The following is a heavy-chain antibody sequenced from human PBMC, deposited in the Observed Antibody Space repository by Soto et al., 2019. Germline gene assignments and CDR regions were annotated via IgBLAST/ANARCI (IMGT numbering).Heavy chain of an antibody. Sequence: QVQLQESGPGLVKPSQTLSLICTVSGGSISSGDYYWSWIRQPPGRGLEWIVYIYYSGSTYYNPSLKSRVTISVDTSKNQFSRKLSAVTAADTAVYYCARVRSIYWYFDLWGRGTLVTVSS. V-gene: IGHV4-30-4*01. CDR1: GGSISSGDYY. J-gene: IGHJ2*01. CDR3: ARVRSIYWYFDL. CDR2: IYYSGST.